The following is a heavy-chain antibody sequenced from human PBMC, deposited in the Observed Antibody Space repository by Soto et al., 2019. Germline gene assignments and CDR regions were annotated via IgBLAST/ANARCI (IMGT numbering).Heavy chain of an antibody. D-gene: IGHD3-3*01. Sequence: QVQLQESGPGLVKPSETLSLTCTVSGGSISSYYWSWIRQPPGKGLEWIGYIYYSGSTNYNPSLKSRVTISVDTSKNQFSLKLSSVTAADTAVYYCAASFWSGYYIYGAFYIWGQGTMVTVSS. J-gene: IGHJ3*02. CDR2: IYYSGST. CDR3: AASFWSGYYIYGAFYI. CDR1: GGSISSYY. V-gene: IGHV4-59*01.